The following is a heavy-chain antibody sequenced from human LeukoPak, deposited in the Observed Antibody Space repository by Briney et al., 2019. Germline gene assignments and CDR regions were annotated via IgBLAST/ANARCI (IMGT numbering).Heavy chain of an antibody. Sequence: GGSLRLSCVASGFTFSTYGMSWVRQAPGKGLEWVANIKQDGSEKYYVDSVKGRFTISRDNAKNSLYLQMNSLRAEDTAVYYCARDSLINWGPGYYYYVMDVWGQGTTVTVSS. V-gene: IGHV3-7*01. CDR2: IKQDGSEK. D-gene: IGHD7-27*01. CDR3: ARDSLINWGPGYYYYVMDV. J-gene: IGHJ6*02. CDR1: GFTFSTYG.